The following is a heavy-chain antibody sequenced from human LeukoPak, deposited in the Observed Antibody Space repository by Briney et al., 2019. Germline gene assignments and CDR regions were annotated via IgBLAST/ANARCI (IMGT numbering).Heavy chain of an antibody. Sequence: SETLSLTCHVSGGSLSSSSYYWGWLRQPPGKGLEWIGSIYYSGSTYYNPSLKSRVTISVDTSKNQFSLKLSSVTAADTAVYYCARGWRYCSSTSCYGTLDYWGQGTLVTVSS. V-gene: IGHV4-39*07. CDR1: GGSLSSSSYY. CDR2: IYYSGST. CDR3: ARGWRYCSSTSCYGTLDY. J-gene: IGHJ4*02. D-gene: IGHD2-2*01.